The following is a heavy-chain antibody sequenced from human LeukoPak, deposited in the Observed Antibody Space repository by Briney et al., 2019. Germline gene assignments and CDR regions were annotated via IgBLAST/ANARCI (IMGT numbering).Heavy chain of an antibody. V-gene: IGHV3-21*01. J-gene: IGHJ4*02. D-gene: IGHD6-19*01. CDR1: GFTFSSYS. CDR2: ISSSSSYI. Sequence: GGSLRLSCAASGFTFSSYSMNWVRQAPGKGLEWVSSISSSSSYIYYADSVKGRFTISRDNAKNSLYLQMSSLRAEDTAMYYCARDRIAVAATETSFDYWGQGTLVTVSS. CDR3: ARDRIAVAATETSFDY.